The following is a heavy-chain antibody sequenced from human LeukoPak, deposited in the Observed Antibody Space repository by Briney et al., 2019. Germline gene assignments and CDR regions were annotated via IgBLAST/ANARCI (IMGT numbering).Heavy chain of an antibody. CDR1: GGSISSSNW. J-gene: IGHJ5*02. V-gene: IGHV4-4*02. CDR2: IYHSGST. D-gene: IGHD3-16*02. Sequence: KPSGTLSPTCAVSGGSISSSNWWSWVRQPPGKGLEWIGEIYHSGSTNYNPSLKSRVTISVDTSKNQFSLKLSSVTAADTAVYYCASQAHLYDYVWGSYRNWFDPWGQGTLVTVSS. CDR3: ASQAHLYDYVWGSYRNWFDP.